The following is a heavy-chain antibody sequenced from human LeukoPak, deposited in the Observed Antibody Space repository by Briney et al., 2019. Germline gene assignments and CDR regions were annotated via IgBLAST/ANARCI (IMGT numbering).Heavy chain of an antibody. CDR3: ARDKDDYVWGTYRW. D-gene: IGHD3-16*02. CDR2: IYHTGST. J-gene: IGHJ4*02. Sequence: SETLCLTCAVSGYSISSGYYWGWVRQAPGKGLEWIGSIYHTGSTDYNPSLKSRLTISVDMSKNQFSLNLRSVTAADTAVYYCARDKDDYVWGTYRWWGQGMLVTVSS. CDR1: GYSISSGYY. V-gene: IGHV4-38-2*01.